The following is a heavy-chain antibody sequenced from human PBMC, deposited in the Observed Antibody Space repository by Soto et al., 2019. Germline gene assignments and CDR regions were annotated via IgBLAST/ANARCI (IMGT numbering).Heavy chain of an antibody. CDR1: GYTFMRYG. D-gene: IGHD1-26*01. V-gene: IGHV1-18*01. CDR3: ARDYSGYYKNAMDV. CDR2: ISANNGNK. Sequence: ASVRVSCNSSGYTFMRYGITWVRQAPGEGIEWMGWISANNGNKNYAQKFQGRVTMTTDTSTSTAYMERRSMSSDETGVYYCARDYSGYYKNAMDVCGQRTTVT. J-gene: IGHJ6*02.